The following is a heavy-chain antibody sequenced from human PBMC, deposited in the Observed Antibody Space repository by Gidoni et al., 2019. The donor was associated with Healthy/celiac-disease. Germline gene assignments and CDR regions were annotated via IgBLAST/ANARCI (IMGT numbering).Heavy chain of an antibody. J-gene: IGHJ4*02. Sequence: QITLKESGPTLVKPTQTLTLTCTFSGFSLSTSGVGVGWIRQPPGKALEWLALIYWNDDKRYSPSLKSRLTITKDTSKNQVVLTMTNMDPVDTATYYCAHAITMVRGVIIPFDYWGQGTLVTVSS. CDR3: AHAITMVRGVIIPFDY. CDR1: GFSLSTSGVG. D-gene: IGHD3-10*01. V-gene: IGHV2-5*01. CDR2: IYWNDDK.